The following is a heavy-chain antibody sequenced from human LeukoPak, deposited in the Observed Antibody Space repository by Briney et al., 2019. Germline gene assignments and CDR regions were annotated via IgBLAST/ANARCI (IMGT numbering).Heavy chain of an antibody. D-gene: IGHD3-10*01. CDR1: GYTFTGYY. CDR2: INPNSGGT. Sequence: ASVKVPCKASGYTFTGYYMHWVRQAPGQGLEWMGWINPNSGGTNYAQKFQGRVTMTRDTSISTAYMELSRLRSDDTAVYYCARVWFGELKGPFDYWGQGTLVTVSS. J-gene: IGHJ4*02. CDR3: ARVWFGELKGPFDY. V-gene: IGHV1-2*02.